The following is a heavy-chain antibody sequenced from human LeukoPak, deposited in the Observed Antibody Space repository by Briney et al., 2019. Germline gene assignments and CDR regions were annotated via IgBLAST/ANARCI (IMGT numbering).Heavy chain of an antibody. CDR3: ARDLSSSSTAYFQH. V-gene: IGHV3-7*01. D-gene: IGHD6-6*01. Sequence: GGSLRLSCAASGFTFSDYWMSWVRQAPGKGLEWVANIDQDGSEKYYVDSVKGRFTISRDNAKNSLYLQMNSLRAEDTAVYHCARDLSSSSTAYFQHWGQGTLVTVSS. CDR2: IDQDGSEK. CDR1: GFTFSDYW. J-gene: IGHJ1*01.